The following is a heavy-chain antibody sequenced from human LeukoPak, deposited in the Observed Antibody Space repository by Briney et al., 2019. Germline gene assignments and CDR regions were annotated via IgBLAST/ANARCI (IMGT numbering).Heavy chain of an antibody. J-gene: IGHJ5*02. CDR2: IYHSGSA. D-gene: IGHD2-2*01. V-gene: IGHV4-38-2*02. CDR3: ARDPRWLTPDCTSTSCYENYFDP. CDR1: GYSISSGYQ. Sequence: SETLSLTCGVSGYSISSGYQWAWIRQSPGKGLEWIGRIYHSGSAHYNPSLKSRVTISVETSKNQFSLNMYSVTAADTAVYYCARDPRWLTPDCTSTSCYENYFDPWGQGTLVTVSS.